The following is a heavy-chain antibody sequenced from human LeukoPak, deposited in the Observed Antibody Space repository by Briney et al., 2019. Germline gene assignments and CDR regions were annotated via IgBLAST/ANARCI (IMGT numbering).Heavy chain of an antibody. Sequence: ASVKVSCKASGYTFTSYDINWVRQATGQGLEWMGWMNPNSGNTGYALKFQGRVTMTRNTSISTAYMELSSLRSEDTAVYYCARGGVGDYYDSSGFRYYYYYYMDVWGKGTTVTVSS. V-gene: IGHV1-8*01. CDR3: ARGGVGDYYDSSGFRYYYYYYMDV. D-gene: IGHD3-22*01. J-gene: IGHJ6*03. CDR1: GYTFTSYD. CDR2: MNPNSGNT.